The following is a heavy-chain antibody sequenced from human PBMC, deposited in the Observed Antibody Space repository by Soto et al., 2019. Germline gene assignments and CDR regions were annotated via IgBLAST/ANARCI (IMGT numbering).Heavy chain of an antibody. CDR1: GYTFTDYY. V-gene: IGHV1-2*02. Sequence: ASVKVSCKASGYTFTDYYVHWVRQAPGQGLEWMGWINPYSGGTNYAQKFQGRVTMTRDTSISTAYMELSRLTSDDTAVYYCARGIVGTTRGVFAFDVRGQGTLVTVSS. CDR3: ARGIVGTTRGVFAFDV. J-gene: IGHJ3*01. D-gene: IGHD1-26*01. CDR2: INPYSGGT.